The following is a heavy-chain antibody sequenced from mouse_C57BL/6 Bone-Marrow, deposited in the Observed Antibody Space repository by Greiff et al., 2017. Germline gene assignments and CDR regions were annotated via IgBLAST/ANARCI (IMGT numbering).Heavy chain of an antibody. V-gene: IGHV1-55*01. Sequence: QVQLKQSGAELVKPGASVKMSCKASGYTFTSYWITWVKQRPGQGLEWIGDIYPGSGSTNYNEKFKSKATLTVDTSSSTAYMQLSSLTSEDSAVYYCASDSSGPWGQGTLVTVSA. J-gene: IGHJ3*01. CDR1: GYTFTSYW. CDR2: IYPGSGST. CDR3: ASDSSGP. D-gene: IGHD3-2*02.